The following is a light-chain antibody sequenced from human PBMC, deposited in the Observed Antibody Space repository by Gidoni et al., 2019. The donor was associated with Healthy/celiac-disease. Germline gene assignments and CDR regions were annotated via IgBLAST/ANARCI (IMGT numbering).Light chain of an antibody. J-gene: IGLJ2*01. CDR1: SGHSSYA. Sequence: QLVLTQSPSASASLGASVKLTCTLSSGHSSYAIAWHQQQPEKGPRYLMMLNSEGSHSKGDGVPDLFSCSSSGAARYLTCSRLHAEDEAYYYCQTWGTGYVVFGGGTKLTVL. CDR2: LNSEGSH. V-gene: IGLV4-69*01. CDR3: QTWGTGYVV.